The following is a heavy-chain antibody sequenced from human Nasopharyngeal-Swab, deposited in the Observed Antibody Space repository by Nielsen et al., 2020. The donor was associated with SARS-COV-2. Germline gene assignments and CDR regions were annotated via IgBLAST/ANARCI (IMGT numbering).Heavy chain of an antibody. CDR3: ARDRRSNPYNWFDP. J-gene: IGHJ5*02. CDR1: GYTFTSYG. CDR2: ISAYNGNT. Sequence: ASVQVSCKASGYTFTSYGISWVRQAPGQGLEWMGWISAYNGNTNYAQKLQGRVTVTTGTSTSTAYMELRSLRSDDTAVYYCARDRRSNPYNWFDPWGQGTLVTVSS. V-gene: IGHV1-18*01.